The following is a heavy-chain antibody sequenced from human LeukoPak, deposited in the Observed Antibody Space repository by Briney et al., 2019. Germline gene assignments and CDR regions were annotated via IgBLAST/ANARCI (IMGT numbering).Heavy chain of an antibody. D-gene: IGHD5-18*01. CDR3: ARDRLGYSYGPTMYYFDY. CDR1: GYTFTGYY. V-gene: IGHV1-2*02. CDR2: INPNSGGT. J-gene: IGHJ4*02. Sequence: GASVKVSCKASGYTFTGYYMHWVRQAPGQGLEWMGWINPNSGGTNYAQKFQGRVTMTRDTSISTAYMELSRLRSDDTAVYYCARDRLGYSYGPTMYYFDYWGQGILVTVSS.